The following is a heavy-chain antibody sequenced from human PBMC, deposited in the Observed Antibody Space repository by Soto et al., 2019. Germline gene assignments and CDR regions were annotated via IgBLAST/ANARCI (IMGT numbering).Heavy chain of an antibody. V-gene: IGHV3-23*01. J-gene: IGHJ6*02. D-gene: IGHD4-4*01. CDR2: ISDSGGST. CDR3: AKDLDYSNYYYYGIDV. CDR1: GFTFSRYA. Sequence: VQLLESGGGLVQPGGSLRLSCAASGFTFSRYAMTWVRQAPGKGLEWVSGISDSGGSTYYADSVKGRFTISRDNSKNMLDLQMNSLRAEDTAVYYCAKDLDYSNYYYYGIDVWGQGTTVTVSS.